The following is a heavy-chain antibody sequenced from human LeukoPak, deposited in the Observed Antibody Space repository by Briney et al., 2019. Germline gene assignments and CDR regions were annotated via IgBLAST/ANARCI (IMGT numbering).Heavy chain of an antibody. CDR1: GFTFGDYA. CDR3: TRDEIDARYCSSTSCYAFDY. CDR2: IRSKAYGGTT. Sequence: GGSLRLSCTASGFTFGDYAMSLVRQAPGKGLEWVGFIRSKAYGGTTEYAASVKGRFTISRDDSKSIAYLQMNSLKTEDTAVYYCTRDEIDARYCSSTSCYAFDYWGQGTLVTVSS. J-gene: IGHJ4*02. D-gene: IGHD2-2*01. V-gene: IGHV3-49*04.